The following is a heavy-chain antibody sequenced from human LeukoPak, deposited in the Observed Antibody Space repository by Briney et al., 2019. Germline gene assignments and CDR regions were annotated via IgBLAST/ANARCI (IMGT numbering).Heavy chain of an antibody. Sequence: SVKVSCKASGGTFSSYAVSWVRQAPGQGLEWMGRIIPILGIANYAQKFQGRVTITADKSTSTAYMELSSLRSEDTAVYYCARQIPDCSSTSCYAGRNYGMDVWGQGTTVTVSS. D-gene: IGHD2-2*01. J-gene: IGHJ6*02. CDR2: IIPILGIA. CDR1: GGTFSSYA. V-gene: IGHV1-69*04. CDR3: ARQIPDCSSTSCYAGRNYGMDV.